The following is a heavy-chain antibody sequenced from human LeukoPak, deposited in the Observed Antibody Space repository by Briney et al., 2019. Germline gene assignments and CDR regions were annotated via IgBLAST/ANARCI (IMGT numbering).Heavy chain of an antibody. D-gene: IGHD3-3*01. CDR1: GYTFTSYY. Sequence: ASVKVSCKASGYTFTSYYMHWVRQAPGQGLEWMGIINPSGGSTSYAQKFQGRVTMTRDMSTSTVYMELSSLRSEDTAVYYCARGLFWSGYYKPFDYWGQGTLVTVSS. CDR2: INPSGGST. CDR3: ARGLFWSGYYKPFDY. J-gene: IGHJ4*02. V-gene: IGHV1-46*01.